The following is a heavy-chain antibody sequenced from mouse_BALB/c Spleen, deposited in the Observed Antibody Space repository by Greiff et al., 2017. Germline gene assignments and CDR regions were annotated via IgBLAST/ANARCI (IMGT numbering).Heavy chain of an antibody. J-gene: IGHJ4*01. CDR3: ARPGRAMDY. Sequence: GKLLESGPGLVQPSQSLSITCTVSGFSLTSYGVHWVRQSPGKGLEWLGVIWSGGSTDYNAAFISRLSISKDNSKSQVFFKMNSLQANDTAIYYCARPGRAMDYWGQGTSVTVSS. V-gene: IGHV2-2*02. CDR2: IWSGGST. D-gene: IGHD4-1*01. CDR1: GFSLTSYG.